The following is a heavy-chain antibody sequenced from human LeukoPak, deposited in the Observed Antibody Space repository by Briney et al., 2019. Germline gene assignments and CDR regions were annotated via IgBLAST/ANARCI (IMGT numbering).Heavy chain of an antibody. CDR2: IYYSGCT. Sequence: PSETLSLTCSVSGFSLGSFFWSWLRQPPGKGLEWIGTIYYSGCTNYNPSLHSRVTISLDPSMTQVSVRLSSVTAADTAVYYCAGHVPHDTSGYGSWLDPWGRGTLVTVSS. D-gene: IGHD3-22*01. CDR1: GFSLGSFF. V-gene: IGHV4-59*01. J-gene: IGHJ5*02. CDR3: AGHVPHDTSGYGSWLDP.